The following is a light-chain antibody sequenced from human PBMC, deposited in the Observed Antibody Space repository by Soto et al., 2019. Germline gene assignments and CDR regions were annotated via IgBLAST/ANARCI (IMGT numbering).Light chain of an antibody. CDR2: YDN. CDR3: QVWDSRSDHVI. J-gene: IGLJ2*01. CDR1: NIGTKS. Sequence: SYELTQPPSVSVAPGKTASITCGGNNIGTKSVHWYQQKPGQAPVLVIYYDNDRPSGIPERFSGSNSGNTATLTISRVDAGDEADYFCQVWDSRSDHVIFGGGTKLTVL. V-gene: IGLV3-21*04.